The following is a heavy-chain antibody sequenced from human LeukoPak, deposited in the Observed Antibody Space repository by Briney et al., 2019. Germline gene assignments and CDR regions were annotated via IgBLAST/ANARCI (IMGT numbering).Heavy chain of an antibody. Sequence: SETLSLTCAVYGGSLSGHYWSWIRQPPGKGLEWIGEINHSGSTNCNPSLKSRVTISVDTSKNQFSLKLSSVTAADTAVYYCARGSVVGYTYWGQGTLVTVSS. J-gene: IGHJ4*02. D-gene: IGHD5-24*01. CDR2: INHSGST. CDR3: ARGSVVGYTY. V-gene: IGHV4-34*01. CDR1: GGSLSGHY.